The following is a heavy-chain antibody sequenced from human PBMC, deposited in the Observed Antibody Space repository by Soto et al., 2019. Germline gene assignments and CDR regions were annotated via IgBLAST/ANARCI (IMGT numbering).Heavy chain of an antibody. Sequence: SETLSLTCAVSGGSISSSNWWSWVRQPPGKGLEWIGEIYHSGSTNYNPSLKSRVTISVDRSKNQFSLKVSSVTAADTATYYCARIRVTKPYYYFDYWGQGTLVTVSS. D-gene: IGHD5-18*01. CDR1: GGSISSSNW. V-gene: IGHV4-4*02. J-gene: IGHJ4*02. CDR3: ARIRVTKPYYYFDY. CDR2: IYHSGST.